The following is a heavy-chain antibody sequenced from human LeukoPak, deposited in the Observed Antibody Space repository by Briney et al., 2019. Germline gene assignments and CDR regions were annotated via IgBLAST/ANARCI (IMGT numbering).Heavy chain of an antibody. J-gene: IGHJ3*02. D-gene: IGHD4/OR15-4a*01. CDR1: GYTFTDYA. CDR2: INAGNGNT. Sequence: ASVKVSCKASGYTFTDYAMHWVRQAPGQRLEWMGWINAGNGNTKYSQEFQGRVTITRDTSASTAYMELSSLRSEDMAVYYCARGDDYSVFDTWSQGTMVTVSS. V-gene: IGHV1-3*03. CDR3: ARGDDYSVFDT.